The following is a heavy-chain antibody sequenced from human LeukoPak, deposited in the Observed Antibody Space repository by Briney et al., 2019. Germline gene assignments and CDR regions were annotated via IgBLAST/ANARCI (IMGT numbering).Heavy chain of an antibody. CDR3: ARVRAYSDFVGNFDL. CDR1: GGSISSHY. Sequence: PSETLSLTCTVSGGSISSHYWSWIRQPAGKRLEWIGRIWATGSPVDHPSFRSRLTLSIDRSKSQFSLKLTSMTAADSAVYYCARVRAYSDFVGNFDLWGHGIPVTVSS. V-gene: IGHV4-4*07. D-gene: IGHD4-11*01. J-gene: IGHJ2*01. CDR2: IWATGSP.